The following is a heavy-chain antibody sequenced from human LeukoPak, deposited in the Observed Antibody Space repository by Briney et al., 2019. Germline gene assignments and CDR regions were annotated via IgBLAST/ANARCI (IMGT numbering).Heavy chain of an antibody. J-gene: IGHJ4*02. V-gene: IGHV1-69*06. Sequence: SVKVSCKAFGGTFSSYAISWVRQAPGQGLEWMGGIIPIFGTANYAQKFQGRVTMTEDTSTDTAYMELSSLRSEDTAVYYCATAYRYYDYVWGSYRSLVYWGQGTLVTVSS. CDR2: IIPIFGTA. CDR3: ATAYRYYDYVWGSYRSLVY. D-gene: IGHD3-16*02. CDR1: GGTFSSYA.